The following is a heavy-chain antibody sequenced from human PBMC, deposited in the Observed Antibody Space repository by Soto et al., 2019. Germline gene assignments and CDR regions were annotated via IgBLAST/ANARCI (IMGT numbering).Heavy chain of an antibody. CDR2: IYSDGST. V-gene: IGHV3-53*01. Sequence: EVHLVESGGGLIQPGGSLRLSCAASGFSVSNNYMGWVRQAPGKGLAWVSVIYSDGSTYHADSVKGRVTISRDNSKNTLYLQMNSLRVEDTAVYHCARASGRWGSDAAHWGQGTLVTVSS. J-gene: IGHJ4*02. CDR1: GFSVSNNY. D-gene: IGHD7-27*01. CDR3: ARASGRWGSDAAH.